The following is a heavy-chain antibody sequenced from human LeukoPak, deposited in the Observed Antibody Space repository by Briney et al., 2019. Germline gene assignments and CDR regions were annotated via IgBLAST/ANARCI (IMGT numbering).Heavy chain of an antibody. Sequence: GRSLRLSCAASGFTFSSYAMHWVRQAPGKGLEWVAVISYDGSNKYYADSVKGRFTTSRDNSKNTLYLQMNSLRAEDTAVYYCAREVLRVWFDPWGQGTLVTVSS. V-gene: IGHV3-30-3*01. J-gene: IGHJ5*02. D-gene: IGHD5-12*01. CDR3: AREVLRVWFDP. CDR1: GFTFSSYA. CDR2: ISYDGSNK.